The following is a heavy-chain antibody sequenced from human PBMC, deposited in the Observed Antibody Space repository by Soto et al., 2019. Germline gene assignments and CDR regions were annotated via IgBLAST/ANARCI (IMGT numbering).Heavy chain of an antibody. CDR2: IYYSGST. V-gene: IGHV4-31*03. D-gene: IGHD3-10*01. CDR3: ARENSGSRSPYYYYGMDV. J-gene: IGHJ6*02. CDR1: GGSISSGGYY. Sequence: SETLSLTCPFSGGSISSGGYYWSWIRQHPGKGLEWIGYIYYSGSTYYNPSLKSRVTISVDTSKNQFSLKLSSVTAADTAVYYCARENSGSRSPYYYYGMDVWGQGTTVTVSS.